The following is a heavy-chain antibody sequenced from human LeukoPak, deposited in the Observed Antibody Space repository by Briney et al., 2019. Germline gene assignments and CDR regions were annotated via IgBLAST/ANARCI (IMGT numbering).Heavy chain of an antibody. CDR1: GYTSTGYY. Sequence: GASVKVSCKASGYTSTGYYMHWVRQAPGQGLEWMGWINPNSGGTNYAQKFQGRVTMTRDTSISTAYMELSRLRSDDTAVYYCARGRTANYGTYYFDYWGQGTLVTVSS. CDR3: ARGRTANYGTYYFDY. V-gene: IGHV1-2*02. J-gene: IGHJ4*02. D-gene: IGHD4/OR15-4a*01. CDR2: INPNSGGT.